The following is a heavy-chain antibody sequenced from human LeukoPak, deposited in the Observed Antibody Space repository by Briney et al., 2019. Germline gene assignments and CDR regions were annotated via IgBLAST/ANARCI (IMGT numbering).Heavy chain of an antibody. V-gene: IGHV1-8*01. Sequence: GASVKVSCKASGYTFTSYDINWVRQATGQGLEWMGWMNPNSGNTGYAQKFQGRVTMTRNTSISTAYMELSSLRSEDTAVYYCARGRYDYVWGSYYNWFDPWGQGTLDTVSS. CDR3: ARGRYDYVWGSYYNWFDP. CDR2: MNPNSGNT. J-gene: IGHJ5*02. CDR1: GYTFTSYD. D-gene: IGHD3-16*01.